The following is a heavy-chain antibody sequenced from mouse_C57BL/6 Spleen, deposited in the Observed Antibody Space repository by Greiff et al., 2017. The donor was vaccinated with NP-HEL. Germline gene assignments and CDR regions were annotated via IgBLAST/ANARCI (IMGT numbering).Heavy chain of an antibody. V-gene: IGHV14-1*01. CDR1: GFNIKDYY. D-gene: IGHD1-1*01. CDR2: IDPEDGDT. CDR3: TPLAYGSSSMDY. Sequence: EVQLQQSGAELVRPGASVKLSCTASGFNIKDYYMHWVKQRPEQGLEWIGRIDPEDGDTEYAPKFQGKATMTADTSSNTAYLQLSSLTSEDTAVYYCTPLAYGSSSMDYWGQGTSVTVSS. J-gene: IGHJ4*01.